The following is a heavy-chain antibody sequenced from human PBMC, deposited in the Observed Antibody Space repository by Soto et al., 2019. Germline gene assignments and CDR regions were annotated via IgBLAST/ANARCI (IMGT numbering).Heavy chain of an antibody. CDR2: INAGNGNT. Sequence: GASVKVSCKASGYTFTSYAMHWVRQAPGQRLEWMGWINAGNGNTKYSQKFQGRATITRDTSASTAYMELSSLRSEDTAVYYCARDPGGYSYGYDYYYYYGMDVWGQGTTVTVSS. D-gene: IGHD5-18*01. CDR3: ARDPGGYSYGYDYYYYYGMDV. J-gene: IGHJ6*02. CDR1: GYTFTSYA. V-gene: IGHV1-3*01.